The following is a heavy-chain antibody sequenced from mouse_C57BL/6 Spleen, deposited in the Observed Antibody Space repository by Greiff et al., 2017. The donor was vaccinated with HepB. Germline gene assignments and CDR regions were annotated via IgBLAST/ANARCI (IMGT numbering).Heavy chain of an antibody. V-gene: IGHV1-54*01. CDR2: INPGSGGT. J-gene: IGHJ2*01. D-gene: IGHD2-4*01. Sequence: VQLQQPGAELVRPGTSVKVSCKASGYAFTNYLIEWVKQRPGQGLEWIGVINPGSGGTNYNEKFKGKATLTADKSSSTAYMQLSSLTSEDSAVYFCARGYDYDGGGFFYWGQGTTLTVSS. CDR3: ARGYDYDGGGFFY. CDR1: GYAFTNYL.